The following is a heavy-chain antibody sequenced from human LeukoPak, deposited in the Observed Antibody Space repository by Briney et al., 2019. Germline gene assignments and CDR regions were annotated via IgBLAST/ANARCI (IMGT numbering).Heavy chain of an antibody. V-gene: IGHV3-30*01. CDR1: GFTFSSYA. Sequence: GRSLRLSCAASGFTFSSYAMHWVRQAPGKGLEWVAVISYDGSNKYYADSVKGRFTISRDNSKNTLYLQMNSLRAEDTAVYYCARDPGAATCSGGSCYSNYYYYMDVWGKGPRSPSP. CDR2: ISYDGSNK. D-gene: IGHD2-15*01. CDR3: ARDPGAATCSGGSCYSNYYYYMDV. J-gene: IGHJ6*03.